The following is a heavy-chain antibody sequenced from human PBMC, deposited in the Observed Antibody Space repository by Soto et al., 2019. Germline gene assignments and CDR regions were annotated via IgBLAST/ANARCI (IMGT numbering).Heavy chain of an antibody. V-gene: IGHV4-34*01. CDR2: INHSGST. Sequence: PSETLSLTCAVYGGSFSGYHWRWIRQPPGKGLEWIGEINHSGSTNYNPALKSRGTISVDKYKKQNSLKLNSVTAAETAVYYCARRYCSTTSCLAGFDPWGRGTLVTVSS. CDR1: GGSFSGYH. D-gene: IGHD2-2*01. J-gene: IGHJ5*02. CDR3: ARRYCSTTSCLAGFDP.